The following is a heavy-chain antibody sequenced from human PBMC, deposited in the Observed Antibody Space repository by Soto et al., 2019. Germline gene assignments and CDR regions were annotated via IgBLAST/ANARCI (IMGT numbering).Heavy chain of an antibody. Sequence: GGSLRLSCAASGFTFSSYAMSWVRQAPGKGLEWVSAISGSGGSTYYADSVKGRFTISRDNSKNTLYLQMNSLRAEDTAVYYCAKEGLSSGWYNVWFDPWGQGTLVTVSS. V-gene: IGHV3-23*01. J-gene: IGHJ5*02. D-gene: IGHD6-19*01. CDR1: GFTFSSYA. CDR3: AKEGLSSGWYNVWFDP. CDR2: ISGSGGST.